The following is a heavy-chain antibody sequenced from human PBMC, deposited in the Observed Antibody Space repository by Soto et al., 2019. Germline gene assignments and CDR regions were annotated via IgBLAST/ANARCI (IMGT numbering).Heavy chain of an antibody. V-gene: IGHV3-33*01. D-gene: IGHD3-3*01. CDR2: IGYDGSNK. CDR1: GFTFSSYG. J-gene: IGHJ3*02. Sequence: QVQLVESGGGVVQPGRSLRLSCAASGFTFSSYGMHWVRQAPGKGLEWVAVIGYDGSNKYYADSVKSQFNITRDNSKNKLYLQLNRLSAADTAVYYCARESITISGEAFDIWGQGTMVTVSS. CDR3: ARESITISGEAFDI.